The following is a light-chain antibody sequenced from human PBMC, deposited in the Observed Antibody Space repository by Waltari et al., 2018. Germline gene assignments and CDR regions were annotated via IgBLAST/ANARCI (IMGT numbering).Light chain of an antibody. CDR3: QQYTDWPYT. V-gene: IGKV3-15*01. CDR2: RAS. J-gene: IGKJ2*01. Sequence: EIVMTQSPATLSVSPGERATLSCRASQSVSNNLAWYQQKPGQAPRLLIYRASTRATGIPARFSGSGSGTEFTLTISSLQSEDFAVYHCQQYTDWPYTFGQGTKLEI. CDR1: QSVSNN.